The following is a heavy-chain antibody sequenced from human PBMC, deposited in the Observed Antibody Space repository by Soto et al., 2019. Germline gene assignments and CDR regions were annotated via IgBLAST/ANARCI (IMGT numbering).Heavy chain of an antibody. V-gene: IGHV1-46*01. D-gene: IGHD3-9*01. Sequence: ASVKVSCKASGYTSTSYYMHWVRQAPGQGLEWMGIINPSGGSTSYAQKFQGRVTMTRDTSTSTVYMELSSLRSEDTAVYYCARGSYYDILTGYYDPSYYYYGMDVWGQGTTVTVSS. CDR2: INPSGGST. CDR1: GYTSTSYY. J-gene: IGHJ6*02. CDR3: ARGSYYDILTGYYDPSYYYYGMDV.